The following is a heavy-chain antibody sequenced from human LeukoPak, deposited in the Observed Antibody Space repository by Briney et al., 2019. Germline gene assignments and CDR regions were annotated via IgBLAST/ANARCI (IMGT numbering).Heavy chain of an antibody. CDR3: ARGATRYCSGGSCYRHKGYFDY. J-gene: IGHJ4*02. Sequence: PSETLSLTCAVYGGSFSGYYWSWIRQPPGKGLEWIGEINHSGSTNYNPSLKSRVTISVDTSKNQSSLKLSSVTAADTAVYYCARGATRYCSGGSCYRHKGYFDYWGQGTLVTVSS. CDR2: INHSGST. CDR1: GGSFSGYY. D-gene: IGHD2-15*01. V-gene: IGHV4-34*01.